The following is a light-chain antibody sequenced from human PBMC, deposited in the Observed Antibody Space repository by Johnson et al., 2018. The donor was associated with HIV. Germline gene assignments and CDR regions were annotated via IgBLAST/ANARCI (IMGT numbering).Light chain of an antibody. Sequence: QSVLTQPPSVSAAPGQKVTISCSGSSSNIGNNYVSWYQQLPGTAPKLLIYENNKRPSGIPDRFSGSSSVTSATLGITGLQTGDEADYYCGTWDNSLVPVYVFGTGTKVTVL. V-gene: IGLV1-51*01. CDR1: SSNIGNNY. CDR3: GTWDNSLVPVYV. J-gene: IGLJ1*01. CDR2: ENN.